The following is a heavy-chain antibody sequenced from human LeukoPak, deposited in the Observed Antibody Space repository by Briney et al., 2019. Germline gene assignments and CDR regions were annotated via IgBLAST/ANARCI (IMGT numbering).Heavy chain of an antibody. CDR2: IYTSGGT. D-gene: IGHD2/OR15-2a*01. Sequence: SETLSLTCTVSGASISSYYWSWIRQPAGKGLEWIGRIYTSGGTNYSPSLKSRVTMSVDTSKNQFSLKLSSVTAADTAVYYCARDLTYYFDYWGQGTLVTVSS. CDR1: GASISSYY. J-gene: IGHJ4*02. V-gene: IGHV4-4*07. CDR3: ARDLTYYFDY.